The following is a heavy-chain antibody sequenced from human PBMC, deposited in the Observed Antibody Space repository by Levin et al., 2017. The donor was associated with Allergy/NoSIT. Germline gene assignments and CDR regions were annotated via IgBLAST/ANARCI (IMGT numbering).Heavy chain of an antibody. Sequence: GASVKVSCKASGYTFTNYAMHWVRQAPGEGLEWMGWINAGNGNTKYSQKFQGRVTLTTDTSATTAYMELSSLRSEDTAVYYCARVMYYYDSSGYYRALDIWGQGTMVTVSS. J-gene: IGHJ3*02. CDR1: GYTFTNYA. CDR3: ARVMYYYDSSGYYRALDI. D-gene: IGHD3-22*01. CDR2: INAGNGNT. V-gene: IGHV1-3*01.